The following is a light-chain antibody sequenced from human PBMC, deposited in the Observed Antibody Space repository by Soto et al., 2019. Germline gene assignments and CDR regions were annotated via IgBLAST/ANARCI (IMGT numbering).Light chain of an antibody. CDR1: SSDIGGYEY. J-gene: IGLJ3*02. V-gene: IGLV2-14*01. Sequence: QSVLTQPASVSGSPGQSITISCTGTSSDIGGYEYVSWYQQHPGKAPRLMIYEVTYRPSGVSNRFSASKSGKTASLTISGLQAEDEADYHCCSYAGNRTFVFGGGTKLTVL. CDR2: EVT. CDR3: CSYAGNRTFV.